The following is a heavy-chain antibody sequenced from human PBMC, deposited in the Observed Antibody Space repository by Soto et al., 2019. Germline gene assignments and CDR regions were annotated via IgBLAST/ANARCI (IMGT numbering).Heavy chain of an antibody. Sequence: ASVKVSCKASGYTFTSYDINWVRQATGQGLEWMGWMNPNSGNTGYAQKFQGRVTMTRNTSISTAYMELSSLRSEDTAVYYCARGGWYCSSTSCDSDYWGQGTLVTVSS. CDR1: GYTFTSYD. V-gene: IGHV1-8*01. CDR2: MNPNSGNT. D-gene: IGHD2-2*01. J-gene: IGHJ4*02. CDR3: ARGGWYCSSTSCDSDY.